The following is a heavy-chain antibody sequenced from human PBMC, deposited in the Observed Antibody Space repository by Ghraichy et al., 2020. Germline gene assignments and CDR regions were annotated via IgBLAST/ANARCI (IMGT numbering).Heavy chain of an antibody. V-gene: IGHV4-39*01. CDR2: FYYIGDT. CDR3: ARGLAYYDFWSGYEGYYYFDY. CDR1: GGSISSSSYY. D-gene: IGHD3-3*01. Sequence: SETLSLTCTVSGGSISSSSYYWGWVRQPPGKGLEWIGSFYYIGDTSYNPPLKSRPTVSVATSKNKFSLKLSPVTAADTAVYYCARGLAYYDFWSGYEGYYYFDYWGQGTLVTVSS. J-gene: IGHJ4*02.